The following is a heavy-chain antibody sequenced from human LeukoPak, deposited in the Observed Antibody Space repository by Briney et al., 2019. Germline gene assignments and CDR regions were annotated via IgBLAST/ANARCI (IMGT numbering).Heavy chain of an antibody. CDR1: GFTFSSYW. V-gene: IGHV3-7*01. Sequence: GGSLRLSCAASGFTFSSYWMDWVRQAPGKGLEWVANINQDGTEKYYVDSVKGRFTISRDNAKNLLYLQLNSLRAEDTAVYYCARDTLRGLPPRPYGVDSWGQGALVTVSS. CDR3: ARDTLRGLPPRPYGVDS. J-gene: IGHJ4*02. D-gene: IGHD4-17*01. CDR2: INQDGTEK.